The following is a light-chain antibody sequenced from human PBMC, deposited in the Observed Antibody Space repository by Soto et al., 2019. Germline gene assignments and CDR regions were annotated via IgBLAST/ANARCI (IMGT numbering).Light chain of an antibody. V-gene: IGKV1-5*03. CDR3: QQYNTYPLT. CDR1: QNINNW. Sequence: DIQMTQSPSTLYASVGDRVTITCRASQNINNWLAWYQQKPGKAPKVLIYKVSNLEGGVPSRFSGSGSGTEFTLTISSLQPDDFATYYCQQYNTYPLTFGGGTKVEIK. J-gene: IGKJ4*01. CDR2: KVS.